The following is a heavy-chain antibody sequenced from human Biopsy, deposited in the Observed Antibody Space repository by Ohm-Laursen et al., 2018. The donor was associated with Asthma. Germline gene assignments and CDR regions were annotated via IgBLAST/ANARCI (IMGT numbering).Heavy chain of an antibody. CDR1: GYTFIGCH. CDR3: ARGHKSAGDRWFDP. D-gene: IGHD6-13*01. J-gene: IGHJ5*02. V-gene: IGHV1-2*06. CDR2: INPNSGGT. Sequence: GSSVKVSCKASGYTFIGCHIHWMRQAPGQGLEWMGRINPNSGGTNYAQKFQGRVTMTRDTSISTAYMEVSRLRSDDTAVYYCARGHKSAGDRWFDPWGQGTLVTVSS.